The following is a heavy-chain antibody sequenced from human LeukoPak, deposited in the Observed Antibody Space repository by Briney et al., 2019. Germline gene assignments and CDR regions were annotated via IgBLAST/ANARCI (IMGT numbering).Heavy chain of an antibody. V-gene: IGHV4-34*01. CDR2: INHSGST. J-gene: IGHJ3*02. CDR3: ARAGLLLGAFDI. Sequence: SETLSLTCAVDGGSFSGYYWSWIRQPPGKGLEWIGEINHSGSTNYNPSLKSRVTISVDTSKNQFSLKLSSVTAADTAVYYCARAGLLLGAFDIWGQGTMVTVSS. D-gene: IGHD3-22*01. CDR1: GGSFSGYY.